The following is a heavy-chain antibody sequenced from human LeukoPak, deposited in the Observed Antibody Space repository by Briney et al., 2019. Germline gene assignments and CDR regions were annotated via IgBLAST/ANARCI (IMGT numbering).Heavy chain of an antibody. CDR3: ARDLKRDGSWDYYHYMDV. D-gene: IGHD5-24*01. Sequence: PVKVSCKASGGTFSSYAISWVRQAPGQGLEWMGRIIPIFGTANYAQKFQGRVTITPHKSTSTAYMELSSLRSEDTAVYYCARDLKRDGSWDYYHYMDVWGKGTTVTVSS. CDR2: IIPIFGTA. CDR1: GGTFSSYA. J-gene: IGHJ6*03. V-gene: IGHV1-69*06.